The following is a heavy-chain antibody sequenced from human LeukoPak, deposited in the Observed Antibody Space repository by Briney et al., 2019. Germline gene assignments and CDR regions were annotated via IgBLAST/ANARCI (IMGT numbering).Heavy chain of an antibody. V-gene: IGHV3-53*01. CDR3: ARATHAFDV. CDR2: IYSGGST. CDR1: GLTVSSNY. J-gene: IGHJ3*01. Sequence: PGGSLSLSCAASGLTVSSNYMSWVRQAPGKGLEWVSVIYSGGSTYFPDSVKGRFTISRENSKNTLFLQMSSLRAEDTAVYYCARATHAFDVWGQGTMVTVSS.